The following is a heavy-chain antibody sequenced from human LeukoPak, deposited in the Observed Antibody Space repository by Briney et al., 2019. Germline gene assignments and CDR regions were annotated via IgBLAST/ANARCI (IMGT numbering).Heavy chain of an antibody. CDR3: ARKGPEHLPTYFDH. J-gene: IGHJ4*02. D-gene: IGHD2-21*01. V-gene: IGHV4-30-4*08. CDR2: IWPSGST. Sequence: SETLSLTCTVSGAFINSGAYYWSWIRQPPGKVLEWIVYIWPSGSTNYNPSLSGRVAISLDKSRNHFTLMVTAVTAADTAFYYCARKGPEHLPTYFDHWGRGILVTVSS. CDR1: GAFINSGAYY.